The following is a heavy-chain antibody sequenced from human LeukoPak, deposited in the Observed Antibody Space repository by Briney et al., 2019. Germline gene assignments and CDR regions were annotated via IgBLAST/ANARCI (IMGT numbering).Heavy chain of an antibody. CDR3: ARDQYYDILTGLEKFDY. J-gene: IGHJ4*02. D-gene: IGHD3-9*01. Sequence: ASGKVSCKASGYTFTSYGISWVRQAPGQGLDWMGWISAYKCNTIYAQKLQGRVTMTTDTSTSTAYMELRSLRPDDTAVYYCARDQYYDILTGLEKFDYWGQGTLVTVSS. V-gene: IGHV1-18*01. CDR1: GYTFTSYG. CDR2: ISAYKCNT.